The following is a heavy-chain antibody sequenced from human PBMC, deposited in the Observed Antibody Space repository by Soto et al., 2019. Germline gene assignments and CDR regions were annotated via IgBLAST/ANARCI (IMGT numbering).Heavy chain of an antibody. CDR2: YDLEKGET. CDR3: AIEVGRSNPFDL. J-gene: IGHJ5*02. CDR1: GYSLTELS. Sequence: ASVKVSCKVSGYSLTELSIHWVRQAPGEGLEWMGGYDLEKGETIYAQKSQGRVTMTEASPEDTPYMQLRSLRSEDTAVYYCAIEVGRSNPFDLWGQGTMVTVSS. V-gene: IGHV1-24*01. D-gene: IGHD6-13*01.